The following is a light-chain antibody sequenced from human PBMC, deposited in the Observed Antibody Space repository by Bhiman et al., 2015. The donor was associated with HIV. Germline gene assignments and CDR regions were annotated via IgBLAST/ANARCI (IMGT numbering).Light chain of an antibody. CDR2: EVT. CDR1: SSDVDGSSY. V-gene: IGLV2-8*01. CDR3: RAWDNSLYV. J-gene: IGLJ1*01. Sequence: QSALTQPPSASGSPGQSVTISCTGTSSDVDGSSYVSWYQHHPDKAPKLLIYEVTKRPSGIPERFSGSNSGNTATLTISGTQPMDEADYYCRAWDNSLYVFGPGTKVTVL.